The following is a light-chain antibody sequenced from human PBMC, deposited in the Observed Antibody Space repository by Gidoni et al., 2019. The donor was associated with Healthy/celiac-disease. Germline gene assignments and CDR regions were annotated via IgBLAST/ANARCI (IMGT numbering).Light chain of an antibody. CDR2: GAS. CDR3: QQYGSSYS. V-gene: IGKV3-20*01. J-gene: IGKJ2*03. CDR1: QSVSSSY. Sequence: IVLTQSPGTLSLSPGERATLSCRASQSVSSSYLAWYQQKPGQAPRLLIYGASSRATGIPDRFSGSGSGTDFSLTISRLEPEDFAVYYCQQYGSSYSFXQXTKLXIK.